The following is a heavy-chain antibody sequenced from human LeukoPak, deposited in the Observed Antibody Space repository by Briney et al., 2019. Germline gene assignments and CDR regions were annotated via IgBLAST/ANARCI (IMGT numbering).Heavy chain of an antibody. V-gene: IGHV4-59*01. CDR1: GGSISSYY. CDR2: IYHSGST. J-gene: IGHJ5*02. Sequence: SETLSLACTVSGGSISSYYWSWIRQPPGKGLEWIGYIYHSGSTNYNPSLKSRVSMSVDTSKNQFSLELSSVTAADTAVYYCARDLGYCSTISCYTWFDPWGQGSLVTVSS. CDR3: ARDLGYCSTISCYTWFDP. D-gene: IGHD2-2*02.